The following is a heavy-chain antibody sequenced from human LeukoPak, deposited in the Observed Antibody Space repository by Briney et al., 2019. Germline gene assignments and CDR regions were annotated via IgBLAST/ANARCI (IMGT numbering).Heavy chain of an antibody. CDR1: GFTFSSYE. V-gene: IGHV3-48*03. CDR3: ARDSGYSSSWAPFDY. Sequence: PGGSLRLSCAASGFTFSSYEMNWVRQAPGKGLERVSYISSSGSTIYYADSVKGRFTISRDNAKNSLYLQMNSLRAEDTAVYYCARDSGYSSSWAPFDYWGQGTLVTVSS. D-gene: IGHD6-13*01. J-gene: IGHJ4*02. CDR2: ISSSGSTI.